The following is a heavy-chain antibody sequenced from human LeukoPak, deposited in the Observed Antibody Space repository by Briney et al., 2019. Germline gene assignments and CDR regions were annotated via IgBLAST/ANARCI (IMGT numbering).Heavy chain of an antibody. CDR2: IVVGSGNT. V-gene: IGHV1-58*01. J-gene: IGHJ5*02. CDR1: GFTFTSSA. CDR3: ARDEARYSSGYYPNWFDP. D-gene: IGHD3-22*01. Sequence: SVKVSCKASGFTFTSSAVQWVRQARGQRLEWIGWIVVGSGNTNYAQKFQERVTITRDMSTSTAYMELSSLRSEDTAVYYCARDEARYSSGYYPNWFDPWGQGTLVTVSS.